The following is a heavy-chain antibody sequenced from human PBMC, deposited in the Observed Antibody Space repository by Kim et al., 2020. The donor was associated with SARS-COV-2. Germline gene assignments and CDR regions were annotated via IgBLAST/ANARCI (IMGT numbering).Heavy chain of an antibody. D-gene: IGHD3-10*01. J-gene: IGHJ4*02. CDR1: GGSISSGGYY. CDR2: IYYSGST. CDR3: ARAGGYGSGSYDFDY. Sequence: SETLSLTCTVSGGSISSGGYYWICIRQHPVKGLEWIGYIYYSGSTYYNPSLKSRVTVSVDPSKNQFSLVLRSVTAADTAVYYCARAGGYGSGSYDFDYWGQGTLVTVSS. V-gene: IGHV4-31*03.